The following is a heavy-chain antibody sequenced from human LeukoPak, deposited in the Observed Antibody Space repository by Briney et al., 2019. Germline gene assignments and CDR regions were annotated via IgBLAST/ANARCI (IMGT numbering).Heavy chain of an antibody. Sequence: GGSLRLSCAASGFTFSSYAMSWIRQAPGKGLEWVSYISSSGSTIYYADSVKGRFTISRDNAKNSLYLQMNSLRAEDTAVYYCARALLGIAVAFDYWGQGTLVTVSS. J-gene: IGHJ4*02. D-gene: IGHD6-19*01. V-gene: IGHV3-11*01. CDR1: GFTFSSYA. CDR3: ARALLGIAVAFDY. CDR2: ISSSGSTI.